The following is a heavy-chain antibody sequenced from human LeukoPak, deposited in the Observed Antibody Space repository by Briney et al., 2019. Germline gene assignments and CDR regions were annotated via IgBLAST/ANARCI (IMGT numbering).Heavy chain of an antibody. J-gene: IGHJ3*02. CDR1: GGSFSGYY. D-gene: IGHD7-27*01. Sequence: PSETLSLTCAAYGGSFSGYYWSWIRQPPGKGLEWIGEINHSGSTNYNPSPKSRVTISVDTSKNQFSLKLSSVTAADTAVYYCARAYWGSRKPPDAFDIWGQGTMVAVSS. CDR3: ARAYWGSRKPPDAFDI. V-gene: IGHV4-34*01. CDR2: INHSGST.